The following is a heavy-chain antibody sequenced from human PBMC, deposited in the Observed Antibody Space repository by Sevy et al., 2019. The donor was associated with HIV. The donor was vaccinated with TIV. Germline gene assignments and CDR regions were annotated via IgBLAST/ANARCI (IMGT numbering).Heavy chain of an antibody. V-gene: IGHV1-18*01. D-gene: IGHD2-15*01. CDR1: GYTFSTYR. CDR3: AGAYCSGGRCYSLAY. J-gene: IGHJ4*02. Sequence: ASVKVSCKVSGYTFSTYRITWVRQAPGQGLEWMGWISPHNGDTNDEQKLQGRVTMITDTSTSTAYMELRSLRSDATALYYCAGAYCSGGRCYSLAYWGQGTLVTVSS. CDR2: ISPHNGDT.